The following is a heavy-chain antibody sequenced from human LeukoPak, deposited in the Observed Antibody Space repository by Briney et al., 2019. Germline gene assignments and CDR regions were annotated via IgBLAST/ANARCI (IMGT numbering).Heavy chain of an antibody. J-gene: IGHJ4*02. CDR3: AKESGNSGTWPQNYFDY. CDR1: GFIFSSYA. CDR2: TGGNGHGT. V-gene: IGHV3-23*01. Sequence: GGSLRLSCTASGFIFSSYAMTWVRQAPGQGLEWVSSTGGNGHGTYYADSVRGRFSISRDNSENTLFLQMNSLRAEDTALYYCAKESGNSGTWPQNYFDYWGQGSLVTVSS. D-gene: IGHD1-1*01.